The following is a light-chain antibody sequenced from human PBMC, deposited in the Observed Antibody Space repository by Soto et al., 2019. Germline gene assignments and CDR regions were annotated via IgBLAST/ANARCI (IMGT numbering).Light chain of an antibody. Sequence: QSALTQPASVSGSPGQSISISCTGTRSDVGSYNLVSWYQQHPGKAPNLIISEGTKRPSGVSDRFSASKSGITASLTISGLQTEDEADYYCCSYAGRDTFAIFGGGTKLTVL. CDR2: EGT. CDR3: CSYAGRDTFAI. V-gene: IGLV2-23*03. J-gene: IGLJ2*01. CDR1: RSDVGSYNL.